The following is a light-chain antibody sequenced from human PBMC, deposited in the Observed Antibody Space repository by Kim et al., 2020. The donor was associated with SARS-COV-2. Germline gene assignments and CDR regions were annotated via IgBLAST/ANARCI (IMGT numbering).Light chain of an antibody. J-gene: IGLJ2*01. V-gene: IGLV3-1*01. Sequence: VSPGQTASITCSGHKLGDKYASWYQQKPGQAPILVIYQDKKRPSGIPERFSGSNSGNTATLTISGTQAMDEADYYCQAWDSGSDVVFGGGTKVTVL. CDR2: QDK. CDR3: QAWDSGSDVV. CDR1: KLGDKY.